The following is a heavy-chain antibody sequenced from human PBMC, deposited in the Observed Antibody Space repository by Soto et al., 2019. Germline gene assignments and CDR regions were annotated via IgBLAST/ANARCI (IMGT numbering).Heavy chain of an antibody. D-gene: IGHD2-8*01. CDR1: GFTFSSYG. J-gene: IGHJ6*02. Sequence: QVQLVESGGGVVQPGRSLRLSCAASGFTFSSYGMHWVRQAPGKGLEWVAVISYDGSNKYYADSVKGRFTISRDNSKNTLYLQMYSLRAEDTAVYYCAKAADCTNGVCYEDGMDVWGQGTTVTVSS. CDR2: ISYDGSNK. CDR3: AKAADCTNGVCYEDGMDV. V-gene: IGHV3-30*18.